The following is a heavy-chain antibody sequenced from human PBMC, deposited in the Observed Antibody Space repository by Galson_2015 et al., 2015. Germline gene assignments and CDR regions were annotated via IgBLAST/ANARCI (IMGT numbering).Heavy chain of an antibody. D-gene: IGHD3-9*01. J-gene: IGHJ4*02. CDR1: GFIFSGSP. CDR3: TRLTGTYSFDY. Sequence: FLRLSCAASGFIFSGSPIHWVRQASGKGLEWVGRIKSKADSYATAYAASVKGRFTISRDDSKKTAYLQMNSLKTEDTAVYYRTRLTGTYSFDYWGQGTLVTVSS. CDR2: IKSKADSYAT. V-gene: IGHV3-73*01.